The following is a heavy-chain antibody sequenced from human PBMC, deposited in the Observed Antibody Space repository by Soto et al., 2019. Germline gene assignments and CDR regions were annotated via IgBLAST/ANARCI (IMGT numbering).Heavy chain of an antibody. J-gene: IGHJ5*02. CDR2: IYYSGST. V-gene: IGHV4-39*01. Sequence: SSTLSLTCTFSGGSISSSSYYWGWIRQPPGKGLEWIGSIYYSGSTYYNPSLKSRVTISVDTSKNQFSLKLSSVTAADTAVYYCARHIVVVVAAPVGWFDPWGQGTLVTVSS. D-gene: IGHD2-15*01. CDR3: ARHIVVVVAAPVGWFDP. CDR1: GGSISSSSYY.